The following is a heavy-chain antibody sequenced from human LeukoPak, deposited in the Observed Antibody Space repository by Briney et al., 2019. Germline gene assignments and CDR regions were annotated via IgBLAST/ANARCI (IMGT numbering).Heavy chain of an antibody. D-gene: IGHD7-27*01. CDR1: GGSISSTIYY. V-gene: IGHV4-39*07. Sequence: PSETLSLTCTVSGGSISSTIYYWGWIRQPPGKGLEWIESIYYNGSTYYNPSLKSRVTISVDTSKNQFSLKLSSVTAADTAVYYCARVGTRDRYDYYYYYYMDVWGKGTTVTISS. CDR3: ARVGTRDRYDYYYYYYMDV. J-gene: IGHJ6*03. CDR2: IYYNGST.